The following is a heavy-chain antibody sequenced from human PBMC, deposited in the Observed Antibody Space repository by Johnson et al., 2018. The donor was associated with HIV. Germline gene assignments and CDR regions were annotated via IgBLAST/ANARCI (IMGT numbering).Heavy chain of an antibody. CDR3: ARATVDEYGDYDDAFDI. J-gene: IGHJ3*02. CDR2: IKQDGSEK. D-gene: IGHD4-17*01. V-gene: IGHV3-7*01. Sequence: VQLVESGGGLVQPGGSLRLSCAASGFILSSYWMSWVRQAPGKGLEWVANIKQDGSEKYYADSVKGRFTISRDNSKNTLYLQMNSLRAEDTAVYYCARATVDEYGDYDDAFDIWGQGTMVTVSS. CDR1: GFILSSYW.